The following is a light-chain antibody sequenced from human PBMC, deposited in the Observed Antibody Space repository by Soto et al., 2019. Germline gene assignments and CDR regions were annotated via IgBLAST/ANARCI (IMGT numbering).Light chain of an antibody. V-gene: IGKV3-20*01. J-gene: IGKJ2*01. Sequence: EIVLTQSPGTLSLSPGERATLSCRASQTVSTNYIACYQQKPGQAPRLLIYGASSRATGLPDSFSGSGSGTDFILTISRLEPEDFAVYYCQQYGSSPRTFGQGTKLEIK. CDR2: GAS. CDR1: QTVSTNY. CDR3: QQYGSSPRT.